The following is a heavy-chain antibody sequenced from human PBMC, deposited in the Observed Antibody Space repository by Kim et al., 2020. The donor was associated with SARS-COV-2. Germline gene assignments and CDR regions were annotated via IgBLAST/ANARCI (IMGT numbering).Heavy chain of an antibody. CDR2: AYYSGNT. CDR3: ASHLRYSRGWY. CDR1: GGSLSSSSYY. D-gene: IGHD1-26*01. V-gene: IGHV4-39*01. J-gene: IGHJ2*01. Sequence: SETLSLTCTVSGGSLSSSSYYWGWIRQPPGKGLEWIGSAYYSGNTYYNPSLKSRVTISVDTSKNQFSLKPGSGTAAETSVYYCASHLRYSRGWY.